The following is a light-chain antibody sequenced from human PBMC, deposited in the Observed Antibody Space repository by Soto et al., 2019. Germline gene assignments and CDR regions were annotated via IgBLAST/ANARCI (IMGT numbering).Light chain of an antibody. J-gene: IGKJ4*01. CDR3: QQYNEWPPLT. CDR1: QSVSGN. V-gene: IGKV3-15*01. CDR2: DTS. Sequence: EIVMTQSPATLSVSPWERAALSFSASQSVSGNLAWYQQKPGQAPRLLIYDTSTRATDIPARFSGSGSGTEFTLTISNLQSEDFAVYYCQQYNEWPPLTFGGGTKVDIK.